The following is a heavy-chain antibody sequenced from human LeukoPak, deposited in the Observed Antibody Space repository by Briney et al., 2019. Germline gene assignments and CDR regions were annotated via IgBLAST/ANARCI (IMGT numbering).Heavy chain of an antibody. CDR2: IYYSGNT. D-gene: IGHD2-2*01. Sequence: PSETLSLTCTVSGGSITNYYWSWIRQPPGKGLEWIGYIYYSGNTNYNPSLKSRVTISVDTSKNQFSLNLSSVTAADTAVYYCARHLGYCRSTSCYSWFGPWGQGTLVTVSS. CDR3: ARHLGYCRSTSCYSWFGP. CDR1: GGSITNYY. J-gene: IGHJ5*02. V-gene: IGHV4-59*01.